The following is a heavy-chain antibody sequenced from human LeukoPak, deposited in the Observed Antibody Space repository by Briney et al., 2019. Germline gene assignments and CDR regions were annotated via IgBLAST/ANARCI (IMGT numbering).Heavy chain of an antibody. CDR2: IYYSGST. Sequence: PSETLSLTCTVSGGSISSSSYYWGWIRQPPGKGLEWIGSIYYSGSTYYNPSLKSRVTISVDTSKNQFSLKLSSVTAEDTAVYFCARDGSRLQGNFDYWGQGTLATVSS. D-gene: IGHD3-10*01. V-gene: IGHV4-39*07. CDR3: ARDGSRLQGNFDY. CDR1: GGSISSSSYY. J-gene: IGHJ4*02.